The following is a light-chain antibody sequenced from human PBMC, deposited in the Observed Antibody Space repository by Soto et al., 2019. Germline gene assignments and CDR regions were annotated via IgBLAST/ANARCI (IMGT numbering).Light chain of an antibody. CDR3: AAWDDSLNGPVV. J-gene: IGLJ2*01. Sequence: QSVLTQPPSASGTPGQRVTISCSGSSSNIGSNTVNWYQQLPGTAPKLLIYSNNQRPSGVPDRFSGSKSGTSASLAISGLQSEYEADYYCAAWDDSLNGPVVFGGGTKVTVL. CDR2: SNN. CDR1: SSNIGSNT. V-gene: IGLV1-44*01.